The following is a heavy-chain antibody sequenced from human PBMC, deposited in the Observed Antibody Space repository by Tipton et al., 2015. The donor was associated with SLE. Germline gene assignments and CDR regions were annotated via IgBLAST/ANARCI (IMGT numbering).Heavy chain of an antibody. CDR2: IYSGDTA. D-gene: IGHD5-12*01. CDR1: GYTVSRNY. CDR3: ARDNEYSGSSANY. Sequence: SLRLSCAASGYTVSRNYMSWVRQAPGKGLEWVSVIYSGDTAFYADSVKGRFTIARDDAKNTLYLQMNSLKAEDTAVYYCARDNEYSGSSANYWGQGTQVTVSS. J-gene: IGHJ4*02. V-gene: IGHV3-53*01.